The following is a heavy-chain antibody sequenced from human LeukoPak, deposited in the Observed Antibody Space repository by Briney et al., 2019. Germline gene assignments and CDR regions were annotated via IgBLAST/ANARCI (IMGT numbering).Heavy chain of an antibody. CDR3: ARGPDGDAFDI. CDR1: GGSFSGYY. V-gene: IGHV4-34*01. CDR2: INHSGST. Sequence: PSETLSLTCAVYGGSFSGYYWSWIRQPPGKGLEWIGEINHSGSTNYNPSLKSRVTISVDTSKNQFSLKLSSVTAADTAAYYCARGPDGDAFDIWGQGTMVTVSS. D-gene: IGHD5-24*01. J-gene: IGHJ3*02.